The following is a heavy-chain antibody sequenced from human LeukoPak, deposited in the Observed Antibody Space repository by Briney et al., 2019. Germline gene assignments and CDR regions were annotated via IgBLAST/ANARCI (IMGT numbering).Heavy chain of an antibody. J-gene: IGHJ4*02. V-gene: IGHV3-33*01. Sequence: GGALRLSCAASGFTFSSYGMHWVRQAPGKGLEWVAVIWYDGSNKYYADSVKGRFTISRDNSKNTLYLQMNSLRAEDTAVYYCARPTYSGSYYWFDYWGQGTLVTVSS. CDR1: GFTFSSYG. CDR3: ARPTYSGSYYWFDY. D-gene: IGHD1-26*01. CDR2: IWYDGSNK.